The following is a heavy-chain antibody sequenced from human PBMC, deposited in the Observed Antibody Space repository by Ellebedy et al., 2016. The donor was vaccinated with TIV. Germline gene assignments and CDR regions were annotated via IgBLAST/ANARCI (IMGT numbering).Heavy chain of an antibody. J-gene: IGHJ4*02. CDR1: GFTFSSYA. V-gene: IGHV3-23*01. CDR3: AKALRLPGPLYYFDY. CDR2: ISGSGGST. Sequence: GGSLRLSXAASGFTFSSYAMSWVRQAPGKGLEWVSAISGSGGSTYYADSVKGRFTISRDNSKNTLYLQMNSLRAEDTAVYYCAKALRLPGPLYYFDYWGQGTLVTVSS. D-gene: IGHD3-16*01.